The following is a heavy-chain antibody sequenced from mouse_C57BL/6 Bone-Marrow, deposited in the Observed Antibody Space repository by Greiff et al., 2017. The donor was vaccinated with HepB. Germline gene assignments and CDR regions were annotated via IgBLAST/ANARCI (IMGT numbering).Heavy chain of an antibody. J-gene: IGHJ1*03. CDR3: ARSTTVVYWYFDV. D-gene: IGHD1-1*01. CDR2: IYPRDGST. V-gene: IGHV1-85*01. CDR1: GYTFTSYD. Sequence: QVQLQQSGPELVKPGASVKLSCKASGYTFTSYDINWVKQRPGQGLEWIGWIYPRDGSTKYNEKFKGKATLTVDTSSSTAYMGLHSLTSEDSAVYFCARSTTVVYWYFDVWGTGATVTVSS.